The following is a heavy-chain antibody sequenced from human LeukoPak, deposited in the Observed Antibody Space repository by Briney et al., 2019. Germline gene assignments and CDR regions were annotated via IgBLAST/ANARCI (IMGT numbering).Heavy chain of an antibody. V-gene: IGHV3-48*02. CDR1: GFIFSSYS. CDR3: ARDRNWGFDY. J-gene: IGHJ4*02. Sequence: PGGPLRLSCAASGFIFSSYSMNWVRQAPGKGLEWVSYITDSGGANYYADSVMGRFTISRDNAKNSLYLQVSSLRDEDTGIYYCARDRNWGFDYWGQGTLVTVSS. D-gene: IGHD3-16*01. CDR2: ITDSGGAN.